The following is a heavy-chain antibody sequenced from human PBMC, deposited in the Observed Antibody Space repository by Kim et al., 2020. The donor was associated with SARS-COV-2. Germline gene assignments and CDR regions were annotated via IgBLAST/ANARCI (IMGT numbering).Heavy chain of an antibody. Sequence: GGSLRLSCAASGFTFSSYAMSWVRQAPGKGLEWVSAISGSGGSTYYADSVKGRFTISRDNSKNTLYLQMNSLRAEDTAVYYCAKAQVLRYFDWHYGMDVWGQGTTVTVSS. V-gene: IGHV3-23*01. J-gene: IGHJ6*02. CDR1: GFTFSSYA. D-gene: IGHD3-9*01. CDR3: AKAQVLRYFDWHYGMDV. CDR2: ISGSGGST.